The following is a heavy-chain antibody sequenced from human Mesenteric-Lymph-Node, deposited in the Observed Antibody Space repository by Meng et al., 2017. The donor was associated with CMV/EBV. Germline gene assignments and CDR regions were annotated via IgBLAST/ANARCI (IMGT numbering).Heavy chain of an antibody. D-gene: IGHD2/OR15-2a*01. CDR2: ISSSSSTI. V-gene: IGHV3-48*04. Sequence: GGSLRLSCAASGFTFSSYSMNWVRQAPGKGLEWVSYISSSSSTIYYADSVKGRFTISRDNAKNSLYLQMNSLRAEDTAVDYCASFHPGPYYYYYGMDVWGQGTTVTVSS. J-gene: IGHJ6*02. CDR3: ASFHPGPYYYYYGMDV. CDR1: GFTFSSYS.